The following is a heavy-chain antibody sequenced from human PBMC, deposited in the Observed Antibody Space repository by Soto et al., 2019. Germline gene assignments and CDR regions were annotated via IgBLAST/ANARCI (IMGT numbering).Heavy chain of an antibody. CDR2: IIPIFGTA. V-gene: IGHV1-69*13. Sequence: RASVKVSCKASGGTFSSYAISWVRQAPGQGLEWMGGIIPIFGTANYAQKFQGRVTITADESTSTAYMELSSLRSEDTAVYYCASRGARLRTDAFDIWGQGTMVTVSS. J-gene: IGHJ3*02. D-gene: IGHD4-17*01. CDR3: ASRGARLRTDAFDI. CDR1: GGTFSSYA.